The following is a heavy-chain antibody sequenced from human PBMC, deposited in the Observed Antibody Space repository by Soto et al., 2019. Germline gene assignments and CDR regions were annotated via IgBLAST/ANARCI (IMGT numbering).Heavy chain of an antibody. Sequence: ASVKVSCKSSDNTFTHYGINWVRQAPGQGLEWMGWISGYNGNTKYAQKFQDRVTMTADTSTRTAFMEMRSLTSDDTGVYFCAATGGNYFGLDVRGQGTTVTVS. J-gene: IGHJ6*02. V-gene: IGHV1-18*01. CDR2: ISGYNGNT. D-gene: IGHD2-8*02. CDR1: DNTFTHYG. CDR3: AATGGNYFGLDV.